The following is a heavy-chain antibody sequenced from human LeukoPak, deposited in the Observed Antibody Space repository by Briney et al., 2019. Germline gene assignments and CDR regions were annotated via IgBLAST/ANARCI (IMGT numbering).Heavy chain of an antibody. V-gene: IGHV1-69*05. CDR2: IIPIFGTA. CDR1: GGTFSSYA. J-gene: IGHJ5*02. D-gene: IGHD3-22*01. CDR3: ARDLPYYDSSGYDHRRWFDP. Sequence: ASVKVSCKASGGTFSSYAISWVRQAPGQGLEWMGRIIPIFGTANYAQKFQGRVTITTDESTSPAYMELSSLRSEDTAVYYCARDLPYYDSSGYDHRRWFDPWGQGTLVTVSS.